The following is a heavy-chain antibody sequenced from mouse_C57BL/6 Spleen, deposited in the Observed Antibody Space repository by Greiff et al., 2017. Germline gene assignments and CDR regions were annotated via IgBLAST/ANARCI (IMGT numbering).Heavy chain of an antibody. CDR3: ARQGLGDWVAY. V-gene: IGHV5-6*01. CDR2: ISSGGSYT. Sequence: EVQLVESGGDLVKPGGSLKLSCAASGFTFSSYGMSWVRQTPDKRLEWVATISSGGSYTYYPDSVKGRFTISRDNAKNTLYLQMSSLKSEDTAMYYCARQGLGDWVAYWGQGTLVTVSA. J-gene: IGHJ3*01. D-gene: IGHD3-1*01. CDR1: GFTFSSYG.